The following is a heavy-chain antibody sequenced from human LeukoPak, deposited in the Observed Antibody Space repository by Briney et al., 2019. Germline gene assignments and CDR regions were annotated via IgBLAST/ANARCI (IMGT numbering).Heavy chain of an antibody. V-gene: IGHV3-23*01. CDR3: AKDGGTVTSYYFDS. D-gene: IGHD4-11*01. CDR1: GFPLSSYA. Sequence: GGSLRLSCAASGFPLSSYAMSWVRRVPGKGLEWVSGISAWGDNTYSADSVRGRFTISRDNSKNTLYLQMNSLRVEDTAVYYCAKDGGTVTSYYFDSWGLGTLVTVSS. CDR2: ISAWGDNT. J-gene: IGHJ4*02.